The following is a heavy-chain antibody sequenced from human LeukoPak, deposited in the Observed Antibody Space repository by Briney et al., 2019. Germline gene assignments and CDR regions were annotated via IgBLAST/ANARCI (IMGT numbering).Heavy chain of an antibody. CDR2: IYPSGSA. Sequence: SETLSLTCTVSGGSISNLNYYWSWIRQPAGKGLEWIGRIYPSGSASYNPSLKSRVTIFVDTSKNLFSLILTSVSASDTAIYYCARDHWLFSSKTWYYYGMDVWGQGTTVTVSS. CDR1: GGSISNLNYY. V-gene: IGHV4-61*02. CDR3: ARDHWLFSSKTWYYYGMDV. D-gene: IGHD3-9*01. J-gene: IGHJ6*02.